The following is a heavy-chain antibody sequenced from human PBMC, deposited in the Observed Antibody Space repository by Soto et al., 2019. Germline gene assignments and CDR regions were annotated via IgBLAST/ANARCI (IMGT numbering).Heavy chain of an antibody. Sequence: GGSLRLSCAASGFTFSSYAMSWVRQAPGKGLEWVSAISGSGGSTYYADSVKGRFTISRDNSKNTLYLQMNSLRAEDTAVYYCAKDHYYYDSSGPDRYYYYGMDVWGQGTTVTVSS. CDR2: ISGSGGST. J-gene: IGHJ6*02. V-gene: IGHV3-23*01. CDR1: GFTFSSYA. D-gene: IGHD3-22*01. CDR3: AKDHYYYDSSGPDRYYYYGMDV.